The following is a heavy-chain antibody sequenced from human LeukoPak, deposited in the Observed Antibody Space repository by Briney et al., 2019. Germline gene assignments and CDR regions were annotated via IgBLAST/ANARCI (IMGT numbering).Heavy chain of an antibody. J-gene: IGHJ4*02. CDR3: AKSGQWLVPQGLDY. Sequence: GGSLRLSCAASGFTFSNFAMSWVRQAPGKGLEWVSTISGGGGSTYYADSVKGRFTISRDNSKNTLYLQMNSLRAEDTAVYYCAKSGQWLVPQGLDYWGQGTLVTVSS. CDR2: ISGGGGST. CDR1: GFTFSNFA. D-gene: IGHD6-19*01. V-gene: IGHV3-23*01.